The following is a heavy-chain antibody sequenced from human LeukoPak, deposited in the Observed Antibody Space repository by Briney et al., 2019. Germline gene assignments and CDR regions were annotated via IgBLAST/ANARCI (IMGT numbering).Heavy chain of an antibody. D-gene: IGHD4-11*01. CDR3: AKERSPVTDPYFDY. V-gene: IGHV3-23*01. J-gene: IGHJ4*02. CDR2: ISGSGGST. CDR1: GFTFSSYG. Sequence: PGRSLRLSCAASGFTFSSYGMSWVRQAPGKGLEWVSAISGSGGSTYYADSVRGRFTISRDNSKNTLYLQMNSLRAEDTAVYYCAKERSPVTDPYFDYWGQGTLVTVSS.